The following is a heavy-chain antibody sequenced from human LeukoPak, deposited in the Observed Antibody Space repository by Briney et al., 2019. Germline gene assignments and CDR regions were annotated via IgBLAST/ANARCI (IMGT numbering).Heavy chain of an antibody. V-gene: IGHV1-24*01. CDR3: ATQTMVRGVIFSWFDP. Sequence: ASVKVSCKVSGYTLTELSMHWVRQAPGKGLEWMGGFDPEDGETIYAQRFQGRVTMTEDTSTDTAYMELNSLRSEDTAVYYCATQTMVRGVIFSWFDPWGQGTLVTVSS. D-gene: IGHD3-10*01. J-gene: IGHJ5*02. CDR2: FDPEDGET. CDR1: GYTLTELS.